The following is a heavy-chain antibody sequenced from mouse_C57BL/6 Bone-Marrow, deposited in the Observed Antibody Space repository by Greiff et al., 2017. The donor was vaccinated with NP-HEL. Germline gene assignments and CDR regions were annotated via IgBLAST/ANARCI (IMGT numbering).Heavy chain of an antibody. CDR3: ARHYYY. CDR1: GFTFSSYG. CDR2: ISSGGSYT. J-gene: IGHJ2*01. V-gene: IGHV5-6*01. Sequence: EVQLVESGGDLVKPGGSLKLSCAASGFTFSSYGMSWVRQTPDKRLEWVATISSGGSYTYYPDSVKGRFTISRDNAKNTLYLQMSSLKSEDTAMYYCARHYYYWAQGTTLTVSS.